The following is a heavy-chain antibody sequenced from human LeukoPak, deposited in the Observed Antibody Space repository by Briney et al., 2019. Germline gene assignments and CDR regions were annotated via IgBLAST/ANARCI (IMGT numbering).Heavy chain of an antibody. V-gene: IGHV1-2*02. CDR2: INPNSGGT. D-gene: IGHD3-10*01. Sequence: ASVKVSCKASGYTFTGYYMHWVRQAPGQGLEWMGWINPNSGGTNYAQKFQGRVTMTRDTSISTAYMELSRLRSEDTAVYYCARGDFRGLGGSGSYYYYYYMDVWGKGTTVTISS. J-gene: IGHJ6*03. CDR1: GYTFTGYY. CDR3: ARGDFRGLGGSGSYYYYYYMDV.